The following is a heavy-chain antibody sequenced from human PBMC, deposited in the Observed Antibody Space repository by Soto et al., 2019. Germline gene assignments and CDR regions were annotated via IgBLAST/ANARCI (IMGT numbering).Heavy chain of an antibody. J-gene: IGHJ6*02. CDR1: GGSFSGYY. CDR3: ARGRSSGWNYYYYGMDV. CDR2: INHSGRT. Sequence: QVQLQQWGAGLLKPSETLSLTCAVYGGSFSGYYWSWIRQPPGKGLEWIGEINHSGRTNYNPSLKSRVTISGDTSKNQSSLKLSSVTAADTAVYYCARGRSSGWNYYYYGMDVWGQGTTVTVSS. D-gene: IGHD6-19*01. V-gene: IGHV4-34*01.